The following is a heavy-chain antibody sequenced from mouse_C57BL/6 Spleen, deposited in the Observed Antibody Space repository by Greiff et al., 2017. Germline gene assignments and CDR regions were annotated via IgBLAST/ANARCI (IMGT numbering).Heavy chain of an antibody. D-gene: IGHD4-1*01. CDR3: AGTSFDY. J-gene: IGHJ2*01. CDR1: GYTFTDYY. CDR2: INPNNGGT. Sequence: EVQLQQSGPELVKPGASVKISCKASGYTFTDYYMNWVKQSHGKSLEWIGDINPNNGGTSYNQKFKGKATLTVDKSSSTAYMELRSLTSEDSAVYYCAGTSFDYWGQGTTLTVSS. V-gene: IGHV1-26*01.